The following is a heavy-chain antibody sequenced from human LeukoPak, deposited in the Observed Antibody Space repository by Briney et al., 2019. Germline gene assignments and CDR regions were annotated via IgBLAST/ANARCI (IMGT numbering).Heavy chain of an antibody. J-gene: IGHJ3*02. V-gene: IGHV1-69*13. Sequence: ASVKVSCKASGGTFSRYAISWVRQAPGQGLEWMGGIIPIFGTTKYAQKFQGRVTITADESTSTAYMELSSLRAEDTAVYYCASRVRGFWPGYHDPFDIWGQGTMVTVSS. D-gene: IGHD3/OR15-3a*01. CDR1: GGTFSRYA. CDR2: IIPIFGTT. CDR3: ASRVRGFWPGYHDPFDI.